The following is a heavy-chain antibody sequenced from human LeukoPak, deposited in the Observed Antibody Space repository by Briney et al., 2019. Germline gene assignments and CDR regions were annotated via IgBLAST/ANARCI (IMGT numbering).Heavy chain of an antibody. V-gene: IGHV5-51*01. CDR1: GYSFTSYW. CDR3: ATSSGLWFGELSVAFDI. Sequence: GESLKISCKGSGYSFTSYWIGWVRQMPGKGLEWMGIIYPGDSDTRYSPSFQGQVTISADKSISTAYLQWSSLKASDTAMYYCATSSGLWFGELSVAFDIWGQGTMVTVSS. J-gene: IGHJ3*02. CDR2: IYPGDSDT. D-gene: IGHD3-10*01.